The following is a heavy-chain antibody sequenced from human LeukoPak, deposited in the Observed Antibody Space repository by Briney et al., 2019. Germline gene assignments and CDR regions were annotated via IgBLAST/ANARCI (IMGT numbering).Heavy chain of an antibody. V-gene: IGHV3-21*01. D-gene: IGHD3-22*01. CDR3: ASDRXYYDSSGYPFYFDY. CDR2: ISSSSSYI. CDR1: GFTFSSYS. J-gene: IGHJ4*02. Sequence: KAGGSLRLSCAASGFTFSSYSMNWVRQAPGKGLEWVSSISSSSSYIYYADSVKGRFTISRDNAKNSLYLQMNSLRAEDTAVYYCASDRXYYDSSGYPFYFDYWGQGTLVTVSS.